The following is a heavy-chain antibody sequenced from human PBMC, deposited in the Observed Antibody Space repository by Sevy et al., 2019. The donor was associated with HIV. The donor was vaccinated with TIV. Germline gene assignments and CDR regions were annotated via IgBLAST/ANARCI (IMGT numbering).Heavy chain of an antibody. V-gene: IGHV3-23*01. CDR2: ISGSGYST. CDR3: AKHIAYCGGDRYPPLYYFDY. Sequence: GGSLRLSCAASGFTFSNYAMSWVRQAPGKGLEWVSAISGSGYSTYYADSVKGRFTISRDKSKNTLYLQINSLRAGDTAVYYCAKHIAYCGGDRYPPLYYFDYWGQGTLVTVSS. CDR1: GFTFSNYA. J-gene: IGHJ4*02. D-gene: IGHD2-21*02.